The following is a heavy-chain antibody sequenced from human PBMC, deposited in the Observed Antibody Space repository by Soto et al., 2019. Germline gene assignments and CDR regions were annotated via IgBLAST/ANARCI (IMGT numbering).Heavy chain of an antibody. CDR2: IVVGSGNT. J-gene: IGHJ6*02. CDR3: AAVVAGPPYYYYGMDV. D-gene: IGHD6-19*01. Sequence: SVKVYCKASGFTFTSSAMQWVRQARGQRLEWIGWIVVGSGNTNYAQMFQERVTITRDMSTSTAYMELSSLRSEDTAVYYCAAVVAGPPYYYYGMDVWGQGTTVNFFS. CDR1: GFTFTSSA. V-gene: IGHV1-58*02.